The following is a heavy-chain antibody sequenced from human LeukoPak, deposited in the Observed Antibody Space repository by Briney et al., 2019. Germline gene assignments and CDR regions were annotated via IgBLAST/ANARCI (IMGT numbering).Heavy chain of an antibody. J-gene: IGHJ5*01. CDR2: IIPIFGTA. CDR1: GGTFSSYA. D-gene: IGHD3-3*01. CDR3: ARPRQDDFWSGTLAS. V-gene: IGHV1-69*05. Sequence: ASVKVSCKASGGTFSSYAISRVRQAPGQGLEWMGRIIPIFGTANYAQKFQGRVSITTDESTSTAYMELSSLRSEDTAVYYCARPRQDDFWSGTLASWGQGTLVTVSS.